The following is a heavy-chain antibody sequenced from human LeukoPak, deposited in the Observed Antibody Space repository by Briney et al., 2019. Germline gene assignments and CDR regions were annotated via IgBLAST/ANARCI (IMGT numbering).Heavy chain of an antibody. V-gene: IGHV4-31*03. CDR3: ERGNNAPFFDS. Sequence: RSETLSLTCTVSGGSISSGGYCWSWIRQHPGKGLEWIGSVYYSGSTNYSPSLQGRVIISLDTSRNQFSLKLSSVTAADTAVYYGERGNNAPFFDSGGRGPLVTVS. J-gene: IGHJ4*02. D-gene: IGHD1-14*01. CDR2: VYYSGST. CDR1: GGSISSGGYC.